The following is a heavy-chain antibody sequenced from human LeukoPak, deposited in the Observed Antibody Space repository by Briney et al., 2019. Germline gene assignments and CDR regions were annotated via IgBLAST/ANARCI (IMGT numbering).Heavy chain of an antibody. CDR3: ARVSGYDWESFYDY. D-gene: IGHD5-12*01. Sequence: SETLSLTCTVSGGSISSYYWSWIRQPPGKGLEWIGYIYYSGSTNYNPSLKSRVTISVDTSKNQFSLKLSSVTPADTAVYYCARVSGYDWESFYDYWGQGTLVTVSS. V-gene: IGHV4-59*01. CDR1: GGSISSYY. CDR2: IYYSGST. J-gene: IGHJ4*02.